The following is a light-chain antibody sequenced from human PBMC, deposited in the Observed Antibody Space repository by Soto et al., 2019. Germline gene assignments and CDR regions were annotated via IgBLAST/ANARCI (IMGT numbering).Light chain of an antibody. V-gene: IGKV1-9*01. Sequence: DIQFTQSPSFLSASVGEGVTITCLSSQGISSYLAWYQKKPGQAPKLLMYAASTLQSGVPSRFSGSGSGTEFTLTISSLKPDDFATYYCQQHNSYPWTFGQGTKVE. CDR1: QGISSY. CDR3: QQHNSYPWT. J-gene: IGKJ1*01. CDR2: AAS.